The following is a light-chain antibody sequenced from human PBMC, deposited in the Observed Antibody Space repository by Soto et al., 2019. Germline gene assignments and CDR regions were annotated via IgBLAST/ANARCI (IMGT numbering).Light chain of an antibody. Sequence: DIQMTQSPSSLSASVGDRVTITCRASQSISTYLNWYQQKPGKAPKLLIYAASSLQSGVPSSFSGSGSGTDFTLTISSLQPEDFATYYCQQSYSSPWTFGQGTKVEFK. CDR3: QQSYSSPWT. CDR1: QSISTY. V-gene: IGKV1-39*01. J-gene: IGKJ1*01. CDR2: AAS.